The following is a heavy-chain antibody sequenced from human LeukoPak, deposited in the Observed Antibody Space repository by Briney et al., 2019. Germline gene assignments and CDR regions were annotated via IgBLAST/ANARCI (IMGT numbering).Heavy chain of an antibody. V-gene: IGHV1-3*01. Sequence: ASVKVSCKTSGYTFTTYAFHWVRQAPGQRLEWMGSINAGNGNTKFSQNLQGRVTIARDTSASTAYMELSSLRSDDTAVYYCARGRVEGSGWYLYYYYGMDVWGQGTTVTVSS. CDR2: INAGNGNT. J-gene: IGHJ6*02. CDR1: GYTFTTYA. CDR3: ARGRVEGSGWYLYYYYGMDV. D-gene: IGHD6-19*01.